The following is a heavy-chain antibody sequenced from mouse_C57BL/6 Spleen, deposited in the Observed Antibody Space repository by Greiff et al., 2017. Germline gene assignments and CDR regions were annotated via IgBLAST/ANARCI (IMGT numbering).Heavy chain of an antibody. Sequence: QVQLQQPGAELVRPGSSVKLSCKASGYTFTSYWMHWVKQRPIQGLEWIGNIDPSDSDTHYNQKFKDKATLTVDKSSSTAYMQLSSLTSDDSAVYYCAREDYYAMDYWGQGTSVTVSS. CDR2: IDPSDSDT. CDR1: GYTFTSYW. V-gene: IGHV1-52*01. CDR3: AREDYYAMDY. J-gene: IGHJ4*01.